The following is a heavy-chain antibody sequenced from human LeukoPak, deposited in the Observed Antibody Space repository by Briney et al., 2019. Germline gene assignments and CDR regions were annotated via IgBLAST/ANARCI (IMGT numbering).Heavy chain of an antibody. J-gene: IGHJ6*02. D-gene: IGHD2-2*01. V-gene: IGHV4-4*07. Sequence: SETLSLTCTVSGGSISSYYWSWIRQPAGKGLEWIGRIYTSGSTNYNPSLKSRVTMSVDTSKNQFSLKLSSVTAADTAVYYCATTDCSSTSCYDNYYYGMDVWGQGTTVTVSS. CDR1: GGSISSYY. CDR2: IYTSGST. CDR3: ATTDCSSTSCYDNYYYGMDV.